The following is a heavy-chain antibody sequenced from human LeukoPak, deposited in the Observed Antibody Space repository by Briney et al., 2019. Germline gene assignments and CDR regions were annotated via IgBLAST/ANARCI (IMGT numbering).Heavy chain of an antibody. CDR2: IYPCDSDT. CDR3: ARLGKAVDYDLFRPDYYMDV. D-gene: IGHD3-3*01. J-gene: IGHJ6*03. Sequence: GESLEISCKGSGYSFTSYWIGWVRQMPGKGLERMGIIYPCDSDTRYSPSFQGQVTISADKSISTAYLQWSSLKASDTAMYYCARLGKAVDYDLFRPDYYMDVWGKGTTVTVSS. V-gene: IGHV5-51*01. CDR1: GYSFTSYW.